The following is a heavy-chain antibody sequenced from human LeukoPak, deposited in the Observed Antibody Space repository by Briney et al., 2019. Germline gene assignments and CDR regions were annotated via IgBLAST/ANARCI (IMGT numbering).Heavy chain of an antibody. J-gene: IGHJ3*02. V-gene: IGHV3-23*01. CDR1: GFTFRFYA. CDR3: AKAYSSSLYGDAFHI. Sequence: VGSLRLSCAGSGFTFRFYAMTWVRLAPGKGLEWVSGVSGDASVSRHADSVEGRFNISRDNSKNTPYLQLNGLRVEDTAIYYCAKAYSSSLYGDAFHIWGQGTMVTVSP. CDR2: VSGDASVS. D-gene: IGHD6-13*01.